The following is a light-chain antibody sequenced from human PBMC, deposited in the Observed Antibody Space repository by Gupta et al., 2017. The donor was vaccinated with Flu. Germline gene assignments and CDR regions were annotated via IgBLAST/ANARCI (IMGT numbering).Light chain of an antibody. J-gene: IGKJ1*01. V-gene: IGKV2-28*01. Sequence: LPVTPGEPASISCRSSQSLLHSNGYNYLDWYLQKPGQSPQLLIYLGSNRASGVPDRFSGSGSGTDFTLKISRVEAEDVGVYYCMQALQTPRTFGQGTKVEIK. CDR3: MQALQTPRT. CDR2: LGS. CDR1: QSLLHSNGYNY.